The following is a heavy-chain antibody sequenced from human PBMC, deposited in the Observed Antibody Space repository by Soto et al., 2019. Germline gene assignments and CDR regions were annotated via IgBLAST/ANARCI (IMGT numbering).Heavy chain of an antibody. CDR2: ISYDGSNE. Sequence: PGPSLRLSYAASGFTFSSYGMHWVRHAPGKGLEGVSVISYDGSNEYYVYSVKGRFTISRDNAKNTLYLQMISLRAEDTAVDYCAKIAAGAPRNAFAIGGQGTMGTGSS. J-gene: IGHJ3*02. V-gene: IGHV3-30*18. CDR3: AKIAAGAPRNAFAI. CDR1: GFTFSSYG. D-gene: IGHD6-13*01.